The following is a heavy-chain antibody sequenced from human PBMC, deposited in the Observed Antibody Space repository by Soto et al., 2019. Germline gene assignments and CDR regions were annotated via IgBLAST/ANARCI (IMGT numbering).Heavy chain of an antibody. J-gene: IGHJ4*02. D-gene: IGHD5-18*01. CDR3: ARSGYSYGPNPLLY. CDR1: GGSISSGGYY. Sequence: QVQLQESGPGLVKPSQTLSLTCTVSGGSISSGGYYWSWIRQHPGKGLEWIGYIYYSGSTYYNPSLKSLASMSVDASNNQFSLKRSSVTAADTAVYYCARSGYSYGPNPLLYWGQGTLVTVSS. CDR2: IYYSGST. V-gene: IGHV4-31*01.